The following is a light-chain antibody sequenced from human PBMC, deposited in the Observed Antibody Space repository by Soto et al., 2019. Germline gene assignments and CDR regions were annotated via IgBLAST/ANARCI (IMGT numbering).Light chain of an antibody. CDR2: DVK. CDR3: CSSAGDYTFV. Sequence: QSVLTQPRSVSGSPGQSVTLSCTGTSSDVGGYNYVTWYQQYPGKAPKVMIYDVKTRPSGVPDRFSGSKSGNTASLTISGLQAEYEADYYCCSSAGDYTFVFGTGTKLTVL. CDR1: SSDVGGYNY. J-gene: IGLJ1*01. V-gene: IGLV2-11*01.